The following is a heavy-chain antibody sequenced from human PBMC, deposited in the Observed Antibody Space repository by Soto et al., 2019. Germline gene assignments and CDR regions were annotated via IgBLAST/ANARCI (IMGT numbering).Heavy chain of an antibody. D-gene: IGHD6-13*01. V-gene: IGHV1-69*01. CDR2: IIPIFGTA. J-gene: IGHJ6*02. CDR1: EGTFSSYA. Sequence: QVQLVQSGAEVKKPGSSVKVSCKASEGTFSSYAISWVRQAPGQGLEWMGGIIPIFGTANYAQKFQGRVTITADEATSTAYMELSSLRSEDTAVYYCGRSWYYYYGMDVWGQGTTVTVSS. CDR3: GRSWYYYYGMDV.